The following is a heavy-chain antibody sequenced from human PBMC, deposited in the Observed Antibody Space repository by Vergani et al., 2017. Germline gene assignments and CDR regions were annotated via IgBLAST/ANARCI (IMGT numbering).Heavy chain of an antibody. D-gene: IGHD1-26*01. CDR1: GFTFSSYW. CDR3: ARDGIPAQEYYYYYMDV. Sequence: EVQLVESGGGLVQPGGSLRLSCAASGFTFSSYWMSWVRQAPGKGLEWVANIKQDGSEKYYVDSVKGRFTISRDNAKNSLYLQMNSLRAEDTAVYYCARDGIPAQEYYYYYMDVWGKGTTVTVSS. V-gene: IGHV3-7*01. J-gene: IGHJ6*03. CDR2: IKQDGSEK.